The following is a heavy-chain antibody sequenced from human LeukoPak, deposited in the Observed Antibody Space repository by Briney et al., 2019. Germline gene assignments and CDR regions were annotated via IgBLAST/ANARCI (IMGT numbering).Heavy chain of an antibody. J-gene: IGHJ4*02. CDR3: ARGLQDYGAGRFDY. Sequence: SVKVSCKASGGTFSSYAISWVRQAPGQGLEWMGGIIPIFGTANYAQKFQGRVTITADESTSTAYMELSSLRSEDTAVYCCARGLQDYGAGRFDYWGQGTLVTVSS. V-gene: IGHV1-69*01. CDR2: IIPIFGTA. D-gene: IGHD4-17*01. CDR1: GGTFSSYA.